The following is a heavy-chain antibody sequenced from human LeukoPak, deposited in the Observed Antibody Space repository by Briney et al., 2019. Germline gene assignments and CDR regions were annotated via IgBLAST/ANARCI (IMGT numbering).Heavy chain of an antibody. D-gene: IGHD3-9*01. V-gene: IGHV1-46*01. CDR3: ASTDYDILTGYYLGAFDI. CDR1: GYFFTTYY. CDR2: INPNGGST. Sequence: GASVKVSCKASGYFFTTYYMHWVRQAPGQGLEWVGLINPNGGSTIYAQKFQGRVNMTRDMSTSTVYMELSSLRSEDTAVYYCASTDYDILTGYYLGAFDIWGQGTMVTVSS. J-gene: IGHJ3*02.